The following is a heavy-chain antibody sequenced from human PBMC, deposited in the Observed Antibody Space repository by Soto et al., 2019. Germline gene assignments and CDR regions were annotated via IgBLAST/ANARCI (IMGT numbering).Heavy chain of an antibody. J-gene: IGHJ4*02. CDR3: ARSFYDSSGYYPL. Sequence: QVQLVESGGGVVQPGRSLRLSCAASGFTFSSYGMHWVRQAPGKGLEWVAVIWPDGSNKYYADSVKGRFTISRDNSQNTRYLHTDGLRAEGTAVYYCARSFYDSSGYYPLWGQGTLVTVSS. CDR2: IWPDGSNK. CDR1: GFTFSSYG. D-gene: IGHD3-22*01. V-gene: IGHV3-33*01.